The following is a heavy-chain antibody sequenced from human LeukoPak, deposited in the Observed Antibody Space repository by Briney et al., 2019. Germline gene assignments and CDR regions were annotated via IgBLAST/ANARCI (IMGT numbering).Heavy chain of an antibody. CDR2: ISGSGGST. CDR1: GFTFSSYA. J-gene: IGHJ5*02. CDR3: AKDLGGRGATHRVNWFDP. D-gene: IGHD3-10*01. Sequence: GGSLRVSCAASGFTFSSYAMSWVRQAPGKGLEWVSAISGSGGSTYYADSVKGRFTISRDNSKNTLYLQMNSLRAEDTAVYYCAKDLGGRGATHRVNWFDPWGQGTLVTVSS. V-gene: IGHV3-23*01.